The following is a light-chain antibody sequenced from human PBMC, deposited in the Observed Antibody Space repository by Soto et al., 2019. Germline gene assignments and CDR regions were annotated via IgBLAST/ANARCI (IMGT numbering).Light chain of an antibody. Sequence: ETVLTQAPGTLSLSPGERATLSFRSSQSVSSYLAWYQQKPGQAPRLLIYGASTRATGIPARFSGSGSGTEFTLTISSLQYEDFAVYYCQQYNNWHPVTFGQGTKVDIK. CDR1: QSVSSY. CDR2: GAS. CDR3: QQYNNWHPVT. J-gene: IGKJ1*01. V-gene: IGKV3-15*01.